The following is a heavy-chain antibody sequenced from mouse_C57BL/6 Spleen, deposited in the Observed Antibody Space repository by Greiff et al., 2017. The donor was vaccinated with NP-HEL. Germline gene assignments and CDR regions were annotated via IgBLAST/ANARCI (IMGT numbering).Heavy chain of an antibody. CDR3: ASNDYDHYYAMDY. Sequence: VQLQQSGAELVRPGSSVKMSCKASGYTFTSYGINWVKQRPGQGLEWIGYIYIGNGYSEYNEKFKGKATLTSDTSSSTAYMQLSSLTSEDSASYYCASNDYDHYYAMDYWGQGTSVTVSS. CDR1: GYTFTSYG. D-gene: IGHD2-4*01. V-gene: IGHV1-58*01. J-gene: IGHJ4*01. CDR2: IYIGNGYS.